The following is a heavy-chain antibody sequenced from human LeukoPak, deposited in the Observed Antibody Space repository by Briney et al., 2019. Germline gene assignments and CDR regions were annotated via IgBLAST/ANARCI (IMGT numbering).Heavy chain of an antibody. Sequence: GGSLRLSWAASGFTFSTYTMYWVRHPPGKGLEWVAVISYDGSNKYYADSVKGRFTISRDNSKNTLYLQMNSLRAEDTAVYYCARDSYRYYYGSGSYCPYWGQGTLVTVSS. J-gene: IGHJ4*02. CDR3: ARDSYRYYYGSGSYCPY. CDR2: ISYDGSNK. D-gene: IGHD3-10*01. CDR1: GFTFSTYT. V-gene: IGHV3-30-3*01.